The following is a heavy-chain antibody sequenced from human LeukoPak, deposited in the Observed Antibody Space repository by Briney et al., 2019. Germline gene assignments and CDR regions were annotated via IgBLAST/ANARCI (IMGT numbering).Heavy chain of an antibody. CDR1: GFTFSSYW. V-gene: IGHV3-7*01. CDR3: ARPLIVGATTPFDY. D-gene: IGHD1-26*01. CDR2: IKQDGSEK. Sequence: GGSLRLSCAASGFTFSSYWMSWVRQAPGKGLEWVANIKQDGSEKYYVDSVKGRFTISRDNAKNSLYLQMNSLRAEDTAVYYCARPLIVGATTPFDYWGQGTLVTASS. J-gene: IGHJ4*02.